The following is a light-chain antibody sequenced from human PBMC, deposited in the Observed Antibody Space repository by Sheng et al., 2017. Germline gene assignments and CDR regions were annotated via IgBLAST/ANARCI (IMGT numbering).Light chain of an antibody. V-gene: IGLV2-14*03. CDR2: MSV. CDR1: ISDIGGSNF. Sequence: QSALTQPASVSGSPGQSITISCTGTISDIGGSNFVSWYQQHPGKAPKLHDFCMSVIGPQGFRDRFSASKSGNTASLTISGLQAEDEANYYCTSYRNYNTLVFGGGTKLTVL. J-gene: IGLJ2*01. CDR3: TSYRNYNTLV.